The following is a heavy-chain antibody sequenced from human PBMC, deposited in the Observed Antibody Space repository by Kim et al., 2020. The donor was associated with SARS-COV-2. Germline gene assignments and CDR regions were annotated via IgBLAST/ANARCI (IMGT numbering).Heavy chain of an antibody. CDR2: IRSKAYGGTT. Sequence: GGSLRLSCAASGFTFGDYAMSWFRQAPGKGLEWVGFIRSKAYGGTTEYAASVKGRFTISRDDSKSIAYLQMNSLKTEDTAVYYCTRGRAYYDYVWGSYTVYGVDVWGQGTTVTVSS. J-gene: IGHJ6*02. V-gene: IGHV3-49*03. CDR1: GFTFGDYA. CDR3: TRGRAYYDYVWGSYTVYGVDV. D-gene: IGHD3-16*01.